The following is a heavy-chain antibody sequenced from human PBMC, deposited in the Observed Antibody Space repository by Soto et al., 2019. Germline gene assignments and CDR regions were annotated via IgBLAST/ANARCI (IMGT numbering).Heavy chain of an antibody. Sequence: SVKVYCKASGGTFISYAISWVRQDPGQGFEWMGGIIPIFGTANYAQKFQGRVTITADNSKNTLYLQMNSLRAEDTAVYYCAKEVSYGYYLNPRYFDYWGQGTLVTVSS. CDR3: AKEVSYGYYLNPRYFDY. V-gene: IGHV1-69*06. CDR2: IIPIFGTA. D-gene: IGHD5-18*01. J-gene: IGHJ4*02. CDR1: GGTFISYA.